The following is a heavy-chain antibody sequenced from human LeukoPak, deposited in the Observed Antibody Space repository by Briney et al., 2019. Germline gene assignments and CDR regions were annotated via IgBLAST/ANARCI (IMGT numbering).Heavy chain of an antibody. D-gene: IGHD3-10*01. J-gene: IGHJ5*01. V-gene: IGHV1-2*02. CDR1: GYTLTNYY. CDR2: INPNSGGR. CDR3: AREGTHMVRVWFDS. Sequence: ASVKVSCKAYGYTLTNYYIHWVRQAPGQGLEWMGWINPNSGGRDYAQNFQGRVTMTRDTSISTVYMELSRLSSDDTAVYYCAREGTHMVRVWFDSWGQGTLVTVSS.